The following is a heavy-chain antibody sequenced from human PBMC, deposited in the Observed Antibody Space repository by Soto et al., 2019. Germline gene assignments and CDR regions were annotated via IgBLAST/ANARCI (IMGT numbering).Heavy chain of an antibody. J-gene: IGHJ4*01. CDR3: AKRGCGVSCYSFGSFDH. D-gene: IGHD2-15*01. CDR2: INGGGDST. CDR1: GFTFSTYT. V-gene: IGHV3-23*01. Sequence: PGGSLRLSCVASGFTFSTYTMTWVRQAPGKGLEWVSTINGGGDSTYYADSVKGRFTISRDNSKNTVYLQMNSLRAEDMAVYYCAKRGCGVSCYSFGSFDHWGQGALVTVSS.